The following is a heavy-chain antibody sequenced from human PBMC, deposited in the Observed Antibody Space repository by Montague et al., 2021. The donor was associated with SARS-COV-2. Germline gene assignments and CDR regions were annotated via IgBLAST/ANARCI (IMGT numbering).Heavy chain of an antibody. Sequence: TLSLTYTVSGGSISSGGYYWSWIRQHPGKGLEWIGYIYYSGSTYYNPSLKSRVTISVDTSKNQFSLKLSSVTAADTAVYYCARLRSSSNWYFDLWGRGTLVTVSS. V-gene: IGHV4-31*03. D-gene: IGHD6-6*01. CDR2: IYYSGST. CDR1: GGSISSGGYY. J-gene: IGHJ2*01. CDR3: ARLRSSSNWYFDL.